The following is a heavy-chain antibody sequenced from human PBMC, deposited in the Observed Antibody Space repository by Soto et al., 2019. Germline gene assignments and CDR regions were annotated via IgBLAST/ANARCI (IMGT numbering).Heavy chain of an antibody. CDR1: GFTFSSYA. CDR2: ISGSGVST. CDR3: ARDDEGGSYCDLGY. V-gene: IGHV3-23*01. D-gene: IGHD3-10*01. J-gene: IGHJ4*02. Sequence: GGSLRLSCAASGFTFSSYAMSWVRQAPGKGLEWVSAISGSGVSTYYADSVKGRFTISRDNSKNTLYLQMNSLRTEDTAIYYCARDDEGGSYCDLGYWGQGTLVTVSS.